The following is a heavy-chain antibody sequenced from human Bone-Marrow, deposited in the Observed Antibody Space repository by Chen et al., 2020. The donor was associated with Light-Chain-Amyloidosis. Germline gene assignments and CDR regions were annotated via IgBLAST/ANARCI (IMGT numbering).Heavy chain of an antibody. Sequence: EVQLVQSGAEVKKPGDSLKISCKASGYTFTRYWIAWFRQMPGKGLEWRGIIYASDTQVRYSPSFQGQVSMSVEKSSTTAYLQWSSLKASDSAMYLCARTSGDYYGSAGSPFDPWGQESLVPVSS. CDR3: ARTSGDYYGSAGSPFDP. J-gene: IGHJ5*02. CDR1: GYTFTRYW. D-gene: IGHD3-22*01. V-gene: IGHV5-51*03. CDR2: IYASDTQV.